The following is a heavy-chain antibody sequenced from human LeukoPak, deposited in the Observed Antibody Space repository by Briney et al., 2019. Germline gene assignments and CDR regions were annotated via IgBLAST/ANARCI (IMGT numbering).Heavy chain of an antibody. CDR2: ISSSSTYI. CDR3: ARVDYLDV. CDR1: GFTFSSYT. V-gene: IGHV3-21*01. Sequence: PGGSLRLSCAASGFTFSSYTMDWVRQAPGKGLEWVSSISSSSTYIYYADSVKGRFTISRDNAKNSLYLQMNSPRAEDTAVYFCARVDYLDVWGQGTTVTVSS. J-gene: IGHJ6*03.